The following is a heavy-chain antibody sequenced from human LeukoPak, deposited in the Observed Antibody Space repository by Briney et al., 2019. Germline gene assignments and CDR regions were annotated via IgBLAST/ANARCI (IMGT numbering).Heavy chain of an antibody. V-gene: IGHV3-33*01. D-gene: IGHD6-13*01. CDR2: IWHDGTYI. CDR1: GFTFSDYT. Sequence: GGSLRLSCPASGFTFSDYTMQWLRQAPGKGLEWVAVIWHDGTYISYGDSVRGRFTISRDNSKDTLYLQMNSLRAEDTAVYYCAREGPTTAVGSGAPDIWGLGTMVTVSS. J-gene: IGHJ3*02. CDR3: AREGPTTAVGSGAPDI.